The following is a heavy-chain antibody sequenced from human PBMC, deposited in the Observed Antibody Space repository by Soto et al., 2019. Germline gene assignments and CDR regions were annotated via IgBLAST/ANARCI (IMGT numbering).Heavy chain of an antibody. CDR2: TYYRSRWYN. J-gene: IGHJ6*03. D-gene: IGHD1-7*01. Sequence: LQTLSLTCASSGDSVSSNSAAWNWIRQSPSRGLEWLGRTYYRSRWYNDYAVSVKSRITVNPDTSKNQFSLQLTSVTPEDTAVYYCAGTTSHYWYYMDVWGKGTTVTVSS. CDR1: GDSVSSNSAA. V-gene: IGHV6-1*01. CDR3: AGTTSHYWYYMDV.